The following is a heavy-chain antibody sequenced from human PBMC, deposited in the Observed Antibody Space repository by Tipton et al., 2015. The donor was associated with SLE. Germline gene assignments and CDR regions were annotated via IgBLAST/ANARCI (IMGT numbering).Heavy chain of an antibody. CDR3: ARAGAGYYYYYYMDV. Sequence: LRLSCALSGGSFSGYHWSWMRQSPGKGLEWIGEITNSGSPNHNPSLKSRVTISVDTSKSQLSLKLSSVTAADTAVYYCARAGAGYYYYYYMDVWGKGTTVTVSS. V-gene: IGHV4-34*01. CDR1: GGSFSGYH. J-gene: IGHJ6*03. CDR2: ITNSGSP.